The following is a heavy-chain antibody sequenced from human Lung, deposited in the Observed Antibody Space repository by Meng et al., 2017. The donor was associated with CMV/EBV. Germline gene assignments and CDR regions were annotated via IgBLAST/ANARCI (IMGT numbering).Heavy chain of an antibody. D-gene: IGHD6-19*01. CDR2: IHPSGHP. CDR1: GYTYTDYQ. V-gene: IGHV1-18*01. Sequence: ASVXVSCKASGYTYTDYQTDWVRQAPGQGLEWMGWIHPSGHPTYAQKFQGRVTMTIDTSTTTASMELRSLRSDDSALYYCVKHSSDWSLDSWGQGTLVTFSS. CDR3: VKHSSDWSLDS. J-gene: IGHJ4*02.